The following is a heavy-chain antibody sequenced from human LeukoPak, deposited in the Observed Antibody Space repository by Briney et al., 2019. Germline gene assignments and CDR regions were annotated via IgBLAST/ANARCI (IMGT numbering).Heavy chain of an antibody. Sequence: SETLSLTCTVSGGSVSSGSYYWSWIRQPPGKGLEWIGYIYYSGSTNYNPSLKSRVTISVDTSKNQFSLKLSSVTAADTAVYYCARERGWEQEDNYFDYWGQGTLVTVSS. CDR2: IYYSGST. J-gene: IGHJ4*02. CDR1: GGSVSSGSYY. V-gene: IGHV4-61*01. D-gene: IGHD1-26*01. CDR3: ARERGWEQEDNYFDY.